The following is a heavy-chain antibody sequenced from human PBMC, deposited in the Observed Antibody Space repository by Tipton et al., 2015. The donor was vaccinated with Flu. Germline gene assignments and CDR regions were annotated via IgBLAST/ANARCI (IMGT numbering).Heavy chain of an antibody. Sequence: TLSLTCSVSGYSISRGYYWAWIRQPPGRGLEWIGYFFDDASTDYNPSLESRVTISVDTSKNQLSLRMTSVTAADTAVYYCARQGRDYSGNWFDPWGQGTLVTVSS. V-gene: IGHV4-38-2*01. CDR1: GYSISRGYY. CDR3: ARQGRDYSGNWFDP. CDR2: FFDDAST. D-gene: IGHD4-11*01. J-gene: IGHJ5*02.